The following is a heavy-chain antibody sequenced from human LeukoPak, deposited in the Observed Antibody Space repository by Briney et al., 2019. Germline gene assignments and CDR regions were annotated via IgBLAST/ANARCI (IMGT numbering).Heavy chain of an antibody. CDR1: GFTVSSNY. V-gene: IGHV3-66*01. Sequence: GGSLRLSCAASGFTVSSNYMTWVRQAPGKGLEWVSVIYSGRSTYYADSVKGRFTISRDNAKNSLYLQMNNLRADDTAVYYCARDPSTVDYYGSGIDYWGQGTLVTVSS. CDR3: ARDPSTVDYYGSGIDY. CDR2: IYSGRST. J-gene: IGHJ4*02. D-gene: IGHD3-10*01.